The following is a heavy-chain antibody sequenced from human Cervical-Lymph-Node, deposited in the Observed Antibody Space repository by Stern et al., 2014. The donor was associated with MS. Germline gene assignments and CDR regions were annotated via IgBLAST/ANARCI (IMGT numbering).Heavy chain of an antibody. V-gene: IGHV4-30-4*01. Sequence: QVKLQESGPGLVTPSQTLSLTCAVTGGSISIAEYYWSWIRQSPGTGLEWIGYIHNSGTTYYNPSLKSRVTISVDTSKNQFSLKLRSVTAADTAVYYCSRDADGYSLVFGYWGRGTLVTVSS. CDR3: SRDADGYSLVFGY. J-gene: IGHJ4*02. D-gene: IGHD5-24*01. CDR2: IHNSGTT. CDR1: GGSISIAEYY.